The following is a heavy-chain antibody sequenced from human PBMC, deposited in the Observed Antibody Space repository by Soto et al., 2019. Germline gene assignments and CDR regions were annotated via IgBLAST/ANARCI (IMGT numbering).Heavy chain of an antibody. CDR3: ARDRGSDDPIDY. J-gene: IGHJ4*02. V-gene: IGHV3-33*01. Sequence: QVPLVESGGGLVQPERSLTLSCAASGFTFSSYGMHWVRQAQGKGLEWVAVIWHDGMNKYYADSVRGRFTISRDNSKNTLYLQMNSLRAEDTAVYYCARDRGSDDPIDYWGQGTLVTVSS. D-gene: IGHD3-10*01. CDR1: GFTFSSYG. CDR2: IWHDGMNK.